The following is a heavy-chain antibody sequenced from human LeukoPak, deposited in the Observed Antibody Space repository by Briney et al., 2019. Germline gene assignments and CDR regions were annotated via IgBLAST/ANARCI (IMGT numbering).Heavy chain of an antibody. CDR2: ISSSGSTI. V-gene: IGHV3-48*03. D-gene: IGHD5-18*01. CDR3: ARHHPSYGYRSLVP. J-gene: IGHJ3*01. Sequence: PGGSLRLSCAASGFTFSSYEMNWVRQAPGKGLEWVSYISSSGSTIYYADSVKGRFTISRDNAKNSLYLQMNSLRAEDTAVYYCARHHPSYGYRSLVPWGQGTVVTVSS. CDR1: GFTFSSYE.